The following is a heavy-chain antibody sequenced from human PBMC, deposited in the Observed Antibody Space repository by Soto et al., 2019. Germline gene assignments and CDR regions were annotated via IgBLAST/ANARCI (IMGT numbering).Heavy chain of an antibody. CDR2: ISGSGGST. CDR1: GFTFSNYA. D-gene: IGHD3-9*01. J-gene: IGHJ6*02. V-gene: IGHV3-23*01. CDR3: ARVFYYDNLTGKSYKMDV. Sequence: VQRLESGGDLVQPGGSLRLSCEASGFTFSNYATSWVRQAPGKGLEWVSVISGSGGSTNYADSAKGRFTISRDNSMDTLYLRMNSLRAEDTAVYNCARVFYYDNLTGKSYKMDVWGQGTTVIVSS.